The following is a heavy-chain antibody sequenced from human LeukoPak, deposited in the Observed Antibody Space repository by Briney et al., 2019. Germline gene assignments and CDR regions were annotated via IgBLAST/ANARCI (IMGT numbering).Heavy chain of an antibody. V-gene: IGHV4-34*12. CDR3: ARVVQSTDSSGFYLPEYFQH. J-gene: IGHJ1*01. D-gene: IGHD3-22*01. CDR2: IIPSGST. Sequence: SETLSLTCAVYGGSFSGYYWSWIRQPPGKGLEWIGDIIPSGSTNYNPSLKSRVTISVDTSKNQFSLKLRSVTAADTAVYYCARVVQSTDSSGFYLPEYFQHWGQGTLVTVSS. CDR1: GGSFSGYY.